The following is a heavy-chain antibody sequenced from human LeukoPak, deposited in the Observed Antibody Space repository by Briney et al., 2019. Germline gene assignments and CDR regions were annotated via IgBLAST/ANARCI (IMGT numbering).Heavy chain of an antibody. V-gene: IGHV3-21*01. D-gene: IGHD4-23*01. CDR3: AKDLTTVATPYYYYYMDV. CDR2: IGISSSNT. Sequence: GGSLRLSCAASGFTFSTSSMNWVRQAPGKGLEWVSSIGISSSNTFYADSVKGRFTISRDNAENSVYLQMNSLRAEDTAVYYCAKDLTTVATPYYYYYMDVWGKGTTVTVSS. J-gene: IGHJ6*03. CDR1: GFTFSTSS.